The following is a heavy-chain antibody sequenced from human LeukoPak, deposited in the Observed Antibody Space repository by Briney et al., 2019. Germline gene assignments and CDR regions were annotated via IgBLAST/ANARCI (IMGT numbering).Heavy chain of an antibody. CDR3: ARDEPPYYYDSSGFYYGGPFDS. CDR2: ISTSGSTI. V-gene: IGHV3-11*01. Sequence: GGSLRLSCAASGFTFSDYYMSWIRQAPGKGLEWVSYISTSGSTIYYADSVKGRFTIPRDNAKYSMYLRMNSLRAEDTAVYYCARDEPPYYYDSSGFYYGGPFDSWGQGILVTVSS. CDR1: GFTFSDYY. J-gene: IGHJ4*02. D-gene: IGHD3-22*01.